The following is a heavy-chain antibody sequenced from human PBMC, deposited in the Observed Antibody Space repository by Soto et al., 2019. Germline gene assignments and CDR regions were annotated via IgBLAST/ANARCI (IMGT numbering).Heavy chain of an antibody. CDR1: GGSISSYY. CDR3: ARGDPLLWFGEKGYYGMDV. CDR2: IYYSGST. V-gene: IGHV4-59*01. Sequence: QVQLQESGPGLLKPSETLSLTCTVSGGSISSYYWSWIRQPPGKGLEWIGYIYYSGSTNYNPSLKSRVTISVDTSKNQFALKLTSVTAADTAVYYCARGDPLLWFGEKGYYGMDVWGQGTTVTVS. J-gene: IGHJ6*02. D-gene: IGHD3-10*01.